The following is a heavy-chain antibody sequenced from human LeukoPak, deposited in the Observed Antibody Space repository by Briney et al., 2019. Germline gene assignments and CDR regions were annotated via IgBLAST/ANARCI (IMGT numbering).Heavy chain of an antibody. D-gene: IGHD6-19*01. V-gene: IGHV3-23*01. J-gene: IGHJ3*02. CDR2: ISGSGGST. Sequence: PGGSPRLSCAASGFTFSSYAMSWVRQAPGKGLEWVSAISGSGGSTYYADSVKGRFTISRDNSKNTLYLQMNSLRAEDTAVYYCAKGTGVAVAGHLEGDAFDIWGQGTMVTVSS. CDR1: GFTFSSYA. CDR3: AKGTGVAVAGHLEGDAFDI.